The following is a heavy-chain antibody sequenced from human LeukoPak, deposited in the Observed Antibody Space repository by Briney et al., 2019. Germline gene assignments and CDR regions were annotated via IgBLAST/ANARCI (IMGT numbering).Heavy chain of an antibody. CDR3: ARLRFLEWLLWYFDY. CDR1: GGPISSGDYY. J-gene: IGHJ4*02. CDR2: IYYSGST. D-gene: IGHD3-3*01. Sequence: SETLSLTCTVSGGPISSGDYYWSWIRQPPGKGLEWIGYIYYSGSTYYNPSLKSRVTISVDTSKNQFSLKLSSVTAADTAVYYCARLRFLEWLLWYFDYWGQGTLVTVSS. V-gene: IGHV4-30-4*01.